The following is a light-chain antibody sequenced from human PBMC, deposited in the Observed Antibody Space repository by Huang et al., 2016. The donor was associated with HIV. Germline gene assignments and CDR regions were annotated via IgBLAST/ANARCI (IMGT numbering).Light chain of an antibody. CDR2: GSS. Sequence: ENLMTQSTSTLSVSPGESATLSCRASQSVFKNLAWYQQKPGQAPKLLIYGSSTRAAGIPARFSGSGSGTDFTLTISSLQSEDFAVYYCQQYNTSPRTFGQGTKVEV. CDR3: QQYNTSPRT. J-gene: IGKJ1*01. V-gene: IGKV3-15*01. CDR1: QSVFKN.